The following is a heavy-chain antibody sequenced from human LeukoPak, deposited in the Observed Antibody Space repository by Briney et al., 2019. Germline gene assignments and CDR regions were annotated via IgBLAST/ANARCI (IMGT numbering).Heavy chain of an antibody. CDR2: FSGDGGST. CDR3: AKDIHRGYSGYGNVDY. J-gene: IGHJ4*02. V-gene: IGHV3-43*02. Sequence: GGSLRLSCAASGFTFDDYAMHWVPQAPGKGLEWVSLFSGDGGSTYYADSVKGRFTIHRDNSKNSLYLQMNSLRTEDTALYYCAKDIHRGYSGYGNVDYWGQGTLVTVSS. CDR1: GFTFDDYA. D-gene: IGHD5-12*01.